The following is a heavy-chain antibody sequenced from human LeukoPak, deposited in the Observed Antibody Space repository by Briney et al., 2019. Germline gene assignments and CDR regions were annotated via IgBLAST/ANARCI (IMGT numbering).Heavy chain of an antibody. D-gene: IGHD4-23*01. Sequence: ASVKVSCKASGYTFTGYYMHWVRQAPGQGLEWMGWINPNSGGTNYAQKFQGRVTMTRDTSINTAYMELSRLRSDDTAVYYCARDASPIGGNAPPGDYWGQGTLVTVSS. CDR1: GYTFTGYY. CDR3: ARDASPIGGNAPPGDY. V-gene: IGHV1-2*02. CDR2: INPNSGGT. J-gene: IGHJ4*02.